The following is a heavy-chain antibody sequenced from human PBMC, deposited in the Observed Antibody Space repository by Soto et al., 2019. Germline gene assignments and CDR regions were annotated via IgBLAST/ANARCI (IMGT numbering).Heavy chain of an antibody. V-gene: IGHV1-2*02. Sequence: ASVKVSCKTSGYTFSDYYMHWVRQAPGQGPEWMGWINPNSGGTNYAQKFQGRVTMTRDTSISTAYMELSRLRSDDTAVYYCGREGKAAADVNWFAPWGQGTLVTVSS. J-gene: IGHJ5*02. CDR2: INPNSGGT. D-gene: IGHD6-13*01. CDR1: GYTFSDYY. CDR3: GREGKAAADVNWFAP.